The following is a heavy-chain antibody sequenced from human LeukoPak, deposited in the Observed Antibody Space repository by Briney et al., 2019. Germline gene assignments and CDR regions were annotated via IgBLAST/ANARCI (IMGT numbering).Heavy chain of an antibody. V-gene: IGHV3-23*01. CDR2: ISGSGGST. CDR3: AKDRCSYGYGRDY. Sequence: GASLRLSCAASGFTFSSYAMRWVRQAPGKGLEWVSAISGSGGSTYYADSVKGRFTISRDNSKNTLYLQMNSLRAEDTTVYYCAKDRCSYGYGRDYWGQGPPVTVPS. D-gene: IGHD5-18*01. J-gene: IGHJ4*02. CDR1: GFTFSSYA.